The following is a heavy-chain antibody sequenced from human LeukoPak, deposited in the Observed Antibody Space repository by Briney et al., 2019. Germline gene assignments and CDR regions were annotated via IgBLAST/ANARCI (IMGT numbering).Heavy chain of an antibody. J-gene: IGHJ4*02. Sequence: SETLSLTCTVSGGSISSSGYYWGWTRQPPGKGLEWIGSIYYSGGNYYNPSLNSRVTISVDTSKNQFSLRLSSVTAADTAVYYCARGPYYFDSWGPGTLVTVSS. V-gene: IGHV4-39*07. CDR2: IYYSGGN. CDR3: ARGPYYFDS. CDR1: GGSISSSGYY.